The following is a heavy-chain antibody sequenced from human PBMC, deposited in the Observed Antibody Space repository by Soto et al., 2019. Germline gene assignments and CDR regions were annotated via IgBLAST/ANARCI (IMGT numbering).Heavy chain of an antibody. D-gene: IGHD3-3*01. CDR1: GGSFSGYY. CDR2: INHSGST. CDR3: ARALALTSVGGL. Sequence: SETLSLTCAVYGGSFSGYYWSWIRQPPGKGLEWIGEINHSGSTNYNPSLKSRVTISVDTSKNQFSLKLSSVTAADTAVYYCARALALTSVGGLWGQGTLVTVSS. J-gene: IGHJ4*02. V-gene: IGHV4-34*01.